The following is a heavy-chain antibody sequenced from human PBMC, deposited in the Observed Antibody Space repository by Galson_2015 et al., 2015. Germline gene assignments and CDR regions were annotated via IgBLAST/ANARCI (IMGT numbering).Heavy chain of an antibody. J-gene: IGHJ4*02. CDR2: IKQDGSER. CDR3: ARYYAADTVLIPCY. CDR1: GFTFSNYW. Sequence: SLRLSCAASGFTFSNYWMTWVRQAPGKGLEWVANIKQDGSERYYVDSVKGRFTISRDTAKNSLYLQMNSLRAEDTAVYFCARYYAADTVLIPCYGGQGTLVTVSS. D-gene: IGHD3-16*01. V-gene: IGHV3-7*03.